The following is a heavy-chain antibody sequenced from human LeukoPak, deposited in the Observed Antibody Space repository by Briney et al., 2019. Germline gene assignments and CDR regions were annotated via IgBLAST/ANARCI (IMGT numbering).Heavy chain of an antibody. Sequence: SETLSLTCTVSGGSISSTPYCWGWIRQPPGKGLEWIGSICYTGNTYYNPSLRSRVTVSVDTSKNQFSLRLESVTATDTAVYYCARRGMADFWIDYWGQGTLVTVSS. CDR1: GGSISSTPYC. V-gene: IGHV4-39*01. J-gene: IGHJ4*02. CDR2: ICYTGNT. D-gene: IGHD3-3*01. CDR3: ARRGMADFWIDY.